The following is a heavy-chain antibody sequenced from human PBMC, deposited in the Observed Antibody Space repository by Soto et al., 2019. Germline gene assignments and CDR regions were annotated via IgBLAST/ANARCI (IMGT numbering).Heavy chain of an antibody. CDR1: GFTFSSYG. D-gene: IGHD3-22*01. Sequence: QVQLVESGGGVVQPGRSLRLSCAASGFTFSSYGMHWVRQAPGKGLEWVAVISYDGSNKYYADSVKGRFTISRDNSKNTLYLQMNSLRAEDTAVYYCAKDFSSHYYDSSGPDYWGQGTLVTVSS. V-gene: IGHV3-30*18. CDR2: ISYDGSNK. J-gene: IGHJ4*02. CDR3: AKDFSSHYYDSSGPDY.